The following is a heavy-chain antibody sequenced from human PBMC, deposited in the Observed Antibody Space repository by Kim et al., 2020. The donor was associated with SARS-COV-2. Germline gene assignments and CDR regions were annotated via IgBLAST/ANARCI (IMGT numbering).Heavy chain of an antibody. CDR3: ATSRTYGSIFDY. CDR2: ISHTGSFT. J-gene: IGHJ4*02. Sequence: GGSLRLSCAASGFTFSSYGFTWVRQAPGKGLEWVSTISHTGSFTLYLDSVKGRFTISRDNSESTLFLQMNSLRVDDTAVYYCATSRTYGSIFDYWGQGTLVSVSS. V-gene: IGHV3-23*01. D-gene: IGHD3-10*01. CDR1: GFTFSSYG.